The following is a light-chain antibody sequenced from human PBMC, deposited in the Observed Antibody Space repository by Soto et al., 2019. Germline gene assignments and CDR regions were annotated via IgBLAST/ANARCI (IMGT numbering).Light chain of an antibody. J-gene: IGKJ2*01. CDR1: QSIRNW. V-gene: IGKV1-5*01. Sequence: DIQMTQYPSTLSASVGDRVTITCRASQSIRNWLAWYQQKPGKAPKVLIYDASNLESGVPSRFSGSGSGTEFTLTISSLQPDDFATYYCQQYNSYSSYTCGQGTKLEIK. CDR2: DAS. CDR3: QQYNSYSSYT.